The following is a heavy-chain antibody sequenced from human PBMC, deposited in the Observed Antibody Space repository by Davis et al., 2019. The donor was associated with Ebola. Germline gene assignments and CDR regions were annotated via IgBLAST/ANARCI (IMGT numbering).Heavy chain of an antibody. D-gene: IGHD2-15*01. V-gene: IGHV3-33*01. J-gene: IGHJ4*02. CDR2: IWYDGSEK. CDR1: GFTFSSYG. Sequence: PGGSLRLSCAASGFTFSSYGMHWVRQAPGKGLEWVAVIWYDGSEKYYVDSVKGRFTISRDNAKNSLYLQMNSLRAEDTAVYYCARDIVVVVAAVDYWGQGTLVTVSS. CDR3: ARDIVVVVAAVDY.